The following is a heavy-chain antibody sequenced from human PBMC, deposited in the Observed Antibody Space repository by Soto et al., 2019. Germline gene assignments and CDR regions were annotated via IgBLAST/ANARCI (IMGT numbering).Heavy chain of an antibody. CDR1: GFTFSNYW. J-gene: IGHJ4*02. CDR2: INNDGSGT. Sequence: EVQLVESGGGLVQPGGSLRLSCAASGFTFSNYWMHWVRQAPGKGLVWVSRINNDGSGTSYADSVKGRFTASRDNAKNTLYLQMNSLTAEDTAVYFGARDVQLKSFDYWGQGTLVTVSS. V-gene: IGHV3-74*01. D-gene: IGHD2-2*01. CDR3: ARDVQLKSFDY.